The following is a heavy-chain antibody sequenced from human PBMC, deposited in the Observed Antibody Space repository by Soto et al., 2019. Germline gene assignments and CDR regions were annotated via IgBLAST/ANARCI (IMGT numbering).Heavy chain of an antibody. CDR2: IYPGDSDT. CDR1: GYSFTSYW. J-gene: IGHJ6*03. V-gene: IGHV5-51*01. D-gene: IGHD3-22*01. Sequence: GEALKISCKGSGYSFTSYWIGWVRQMPGKGLEWMGIIYPGDSDTRYSPSFQGQVTISADKSISTAYLQWSSLKASDTAMYYCARLGGYYSHYYYYYMDVWGKGTTVTVSS. CDR3: ARLGGYYSHYYYYYMDV.